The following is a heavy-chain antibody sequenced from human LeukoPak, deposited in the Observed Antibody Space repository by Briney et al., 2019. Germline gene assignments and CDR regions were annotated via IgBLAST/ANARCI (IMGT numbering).Heavy chain of an antibody. Sequence: GGSLRLSCAASGFTFSSYALTWVRQAPGKGLEWVSAIGGSGGSTYYADSVKGQFTISRDNSKNTLYLQMNSLRVEDTAVYYCAKGGTTTTTLRCIDYWGQGTLATVSS. D-gene: IGHD1-7*01. CDR1: GFTFSSYA. CDR2: IGGSGGST. CDR3: AKGGTTTTTLRCIDY. J-gene: IGHJ4*02. V-gene: IGHV3-23*01.